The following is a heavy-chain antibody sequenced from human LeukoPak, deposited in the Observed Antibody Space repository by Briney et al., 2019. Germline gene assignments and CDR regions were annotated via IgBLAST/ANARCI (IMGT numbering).Heavy chain of an antibody. CDR2: IFSGGFT. Sequence: GGSLKLSCAASGFTVSSNYMTWVRQAPGKGLEWVSIIFSGGFTYYADSVKGRFTISRDNSKNTLYLQMNSLRAEDTAVYFCARDYDGSGSFDYWGQGTLVTVSS. J-gene: IGHJ4*02. CDR1: GFTVSSNY. V-gene: IGHV3-53*01. CDR3: ARDYDGSGSFDY. D-gene: IGHD3-22*01.